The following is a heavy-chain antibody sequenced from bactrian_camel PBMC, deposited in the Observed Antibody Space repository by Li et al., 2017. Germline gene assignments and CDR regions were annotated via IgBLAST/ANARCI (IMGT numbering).Heavy chain of an antibody. V-gene: IGHV3S57*01. CDR2: IDTAGSA. CDR3: AADTRGQWSGLVDRVPGIWKANTN. J-gene: IGHJ4*01. D-gene: IGHD6*01. CDR1: GDTFSSYY. Sequence: VQLVESGGGSVQAGGSLRLSCVLSGDTFSSYYMAWFRKEREAVAAIDTAGSATYSASVAGRFTISRDKAENTLHLQMNSLQPEDTAMYYCAADTRGQWSGLVDRVPGIWKANTNIGAGGPRSPSP.